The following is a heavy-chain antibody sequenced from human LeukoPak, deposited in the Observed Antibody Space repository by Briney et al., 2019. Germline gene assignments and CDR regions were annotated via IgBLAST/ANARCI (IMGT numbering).Heavy chain of an antibody. CDR1: GYTFTSYG. J-gene: IGHJ4*02. Sequence: ASVKVSRKASGYTFTSYGISWVRQAPGQGLEWMGWISAYNGNTNYAQKLQGRVTMTTDTSTSTAYMELRSLRSDDTAVYYCAREGRGYSYGRTDFDYWGQGTLVTVSS. D-gene: IGHD5-18*01. CDR3: AREGRGYSYGRTDFDY. CDR2: ISAYNGNT. V-gene: IGHV1-18*01.